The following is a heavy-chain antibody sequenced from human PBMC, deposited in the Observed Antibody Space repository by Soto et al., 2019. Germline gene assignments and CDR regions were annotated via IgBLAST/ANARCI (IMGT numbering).Heavy chain of an antibody. CDR1: GGSITSSGYY. D-gene: IGHD2-2*01. V-gene: IGHV4-31*03. Sequence: QVQLQESGPGLVKPSQTLSLTCTVSGGSITSSGYYWSWIRQHPGEGLEWIGFTSNSGSTSYNPSLKSRVTISVDTSSNQFSLNLKSVTAADTAVYYCARGGGSTKVDYWGLGILVTVSP. CDR3: ARGGGSTKVDY. CDR2: TSNSGST. J-gene: IGHJ4*02.